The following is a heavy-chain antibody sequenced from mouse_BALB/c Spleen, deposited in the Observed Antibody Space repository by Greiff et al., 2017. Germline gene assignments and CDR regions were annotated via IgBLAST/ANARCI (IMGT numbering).Heavy chain of an antibody. CDR2: ISSGGSYT. J-gene: IGHJ1*01. V-gene: IGHV5-9-4*01. CDR1: GFTFSSYA. CDR3: ARAGGYDWYFDV. Sequence: EVKLVESGGGLVKPGGSLKLSCAASGFTFSSYAMSWVRQSPEKRLEWVAEISSGGSYTYYPDTVTGRFTISRDNAKNTLYLEMSSLRSEDTAMYCCARAGGYDWYFDVWGAGTTVTVSS. D-gene: IGHD2-2*01.